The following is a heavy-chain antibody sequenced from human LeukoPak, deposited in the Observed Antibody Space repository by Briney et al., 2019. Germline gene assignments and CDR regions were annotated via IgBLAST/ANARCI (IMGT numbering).Heavy chain of an antibody. CDR2: IRYDGSNK. CDR3: AKDLYGTREFDP. V-gene: IGHV3-30*02. Sequence: QSGGSLRLSCAASGFTFSSYAMHWVRQAPGKGLEWVAFIRYDGSNKYYADSVKGRFTISRDNSKNTLYLQMNSLRAEDTAVYYCAKDLYGTREFDPWGQGTLVTVSS. CDR1: GFTFSSYA. D-gene: IGHD2-2*02. J-gene: IGHJ5*02.